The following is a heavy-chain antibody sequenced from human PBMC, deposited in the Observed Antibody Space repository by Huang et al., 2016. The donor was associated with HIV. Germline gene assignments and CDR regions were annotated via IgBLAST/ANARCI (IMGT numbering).Heavy chain of an antibody. CDR1: GSTFNSYW. D-gene: IGHD6-25*01. CDR3: ARDPRGYREVYGMDV. J-gene: IGHJ6*02. Sequence: EGQLVESGGGIIQRGGSRRLYCAASGSTFNSYWMHWVRQVTGKGLVWVSGINSDGSRTSYADSVKGRFTISRDNAKNKLYLEMSSLRVEDTAVYYCARDPRGYREVYGMDVWGRGTTVTVSS. CDR2: INSDGSRT. V-gene: IGHV3-74*01.